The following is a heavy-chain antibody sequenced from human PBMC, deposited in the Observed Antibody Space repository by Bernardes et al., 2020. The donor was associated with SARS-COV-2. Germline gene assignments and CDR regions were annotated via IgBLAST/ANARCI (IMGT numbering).Heavy chain of an antibody. D-gene: IGHD3-22*01. CDR3: ARGASSGYRIDY. CDR1: GFTFSNYW. CDR2: ISTDGSST. V-gene: IGHV3-74*01. J-gene: IGHJ4*02. Sequence: GVLRLSCAASGFTFSNYWMHWVRQVPGKGLVWVSRISTDGSSTNYADSVKGRFTISRDNAKNILYLRMNSLRPEDTAVYYCARGASSGYRIDYWGQGTLVTVSS.